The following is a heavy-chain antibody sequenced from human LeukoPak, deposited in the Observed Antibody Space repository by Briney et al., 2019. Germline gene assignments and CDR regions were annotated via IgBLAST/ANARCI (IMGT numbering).Heavy chain of an antibody. CDR2: ISYDGNNK. J-gene: IGHJ4*02. V-gene: IGHV3-30-3*01. D-gene: IGHD1-14*01. CDR1: GFTFRTYS. Sequence: GRSLRLSCAASGFTFRTYSMHWVRQAPGKGLEWVAVISYDGNNKYYADSVKGRFTISRDNSKNTLDLQMNSLRAEDTAVYYCARHRGPTLYNTVYFDCWGQGTLVTVSS. CDR3: ARHRGPTLYNTVYFDC.